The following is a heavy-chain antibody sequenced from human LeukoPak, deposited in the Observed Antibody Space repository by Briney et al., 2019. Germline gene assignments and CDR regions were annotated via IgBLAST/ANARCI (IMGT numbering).Heavy chain of an antibody. D-gene: IGHD2-15*01. CDR3: AKNIGFKYCSGGSCYSDSTYYFDY. CDR1: GFTFSSYA. Sequence: GGSLRLSCAASGFTFSSYAMSWVRQAPGKGLEWVSAISGSGGSTYYADSVKGRFTISRDNSKNTLYLQMNSLRAEDTAVYYCAKNIGFKYCSGGSCYSDSTYYFDYWGQGTLVTVSS. J-gene: IGHJ4*02. V-gene: IGHV3-23*01. CDR2: ISGSGGST.